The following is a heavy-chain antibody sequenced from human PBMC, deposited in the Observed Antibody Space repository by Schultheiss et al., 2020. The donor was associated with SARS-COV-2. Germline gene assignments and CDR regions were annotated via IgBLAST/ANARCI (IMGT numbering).Heavy chain of an antibody. CDR1: GGSFSGYY. CDR3: ASSKPSYDSSGYWYYFDY. Sequence: SETLSLNCAVYGGSFSGYYWSWIRQPPGKGLEWIGEINHSGSTNYNPSLKSRVTISVDTSKNQFSLKLSSVTAADTAVYYCASSKPSYDSSGYWYYFDYWGQGTLVTVSS. CDR2: INHSGST. D-gene: IGHD3-22*01. V-gene: IGHV4-34*01. J-gene: IGHJ4*02.